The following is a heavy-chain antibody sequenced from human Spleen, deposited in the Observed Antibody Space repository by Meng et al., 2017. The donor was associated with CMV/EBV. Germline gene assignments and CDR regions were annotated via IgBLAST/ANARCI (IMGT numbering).Heavy chain of an antibody. Sequence: GESLKISCKGSGYSFTSYWIGWVRQMPGKGLEWMGTIYPGDSDTTYSPSFQGQVTISADKSISTSYLQWSSLRASDTAMYYCARQLDTRTWDNWFDPWGQGTLVTVSS. V-gene: IGHV5-51*01. D-gene: IGHD2-2*01. CDR2: IYPGDSDT. J-gene: IGHJ5*02. CDR1: GYSFTSYW. CDR3: ARQLDTRTWDNWFDP.